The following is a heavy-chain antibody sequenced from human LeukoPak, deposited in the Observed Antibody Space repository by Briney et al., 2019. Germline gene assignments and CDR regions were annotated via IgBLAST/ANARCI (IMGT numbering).Heavy chain of an antibody. Sequence: GGSLRLSCVAPGFTLSDHYMTWIRQAPGRGLEWVAHINQDGSEKYYVDSVRGRFTISRDNAKDSLYLQMNSLRAEDTAVYYCARSGMAVAATPWDWGQGTLVTVSS. CDR3: ARSGMAVAATPWD. CDR2: INQDGSEK. V-gene: IGHV3-7*05. D-gene: IGHD6-19*01. J-gene: IGHJ1*01. CDR1: GFTLSDHY.